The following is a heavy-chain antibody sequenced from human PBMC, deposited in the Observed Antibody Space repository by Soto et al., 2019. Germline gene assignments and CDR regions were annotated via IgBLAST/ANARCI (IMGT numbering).Heavy chain of an antibody. Sequence: ASVKVSCKASGFTFTSSAVQWVRQARGQRLEWIGWIVVGSGNTNYAQKFQERVTITRDMSTSTAYMELGSLRSEDTAVYYCAADAIGIAVAGTWGGELYGMDVWGQGTTVTVSS. V-gene: IGHV1-58*01. J-gene: IGHJ6*02. CDR2: IVVGSGNT. CDR3: AADAIGIAVAGTWGGELYGMDV. CDR1: GFTFTSSA. D-gene: IGHD6-19*01.